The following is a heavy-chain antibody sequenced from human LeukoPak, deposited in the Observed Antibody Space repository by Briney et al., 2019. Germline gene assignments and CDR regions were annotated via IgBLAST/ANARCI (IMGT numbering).Heavy chain of an antibody. J-gene: IGHJ6*02. CDR3: AKGGPAGRLNYYYYGMDV. CDR1: GFTFSSYA. D-gene: IGHD3-10*01. Sequence: TGGSLRLSCAASGFTFSSYAMMGVRLAPGGGVEWASTIWGSGGSRCYADYVKGRFTISRDNSKNTLYLQMHRLSAEDTAVYYCAKGGPAGRLNYYYYGMDVRGQGTTVTVSS. CDR2: IWGSGGSR. V-gene: IGHV3-23*01.